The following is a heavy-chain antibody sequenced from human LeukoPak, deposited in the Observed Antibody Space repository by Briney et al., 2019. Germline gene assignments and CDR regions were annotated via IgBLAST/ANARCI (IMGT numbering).Heavy chain of an antibody. D-gene: IGHD3-9*01. CDR2: INPSGGST. J-gene: IGHJ4*02. Sequence: GASVKVSCKASGYTFTSYYIHWVRQAPGQGLEWMGIINPSGGSTSYAQKFQGRVTMTRDMSTSTVYMELSSLRSEDTAVYYCARGSSGYDILTGYFDYWGQGTLVTVSS. V-gene: IGHV1-46*01. CDR1: GYTFTSYY. CDR3: ARGSSGYDILTGYFDY.